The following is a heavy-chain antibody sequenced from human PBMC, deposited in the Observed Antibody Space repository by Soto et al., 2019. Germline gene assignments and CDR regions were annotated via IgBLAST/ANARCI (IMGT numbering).Heavy chain of an antibody. CDR1: GVTLSNFG. J-gene: IGHJ4*02. CDR3: VGEVASGY. D-gene: IGHD2-21*01. CDR2: ISRDGSTM. Sequence: QVQLVESGGGVVQPGRSLRLSCAASGVTLSNFGMHWVRQAPGKGLEWVAVISRDGSTMFYADSVKGRFTISRDSSRNTLYLLMNSLRAEDTAVYHCVGEVASGYWGQGTLVTVSS. V-gene: IGHV3-30*03.